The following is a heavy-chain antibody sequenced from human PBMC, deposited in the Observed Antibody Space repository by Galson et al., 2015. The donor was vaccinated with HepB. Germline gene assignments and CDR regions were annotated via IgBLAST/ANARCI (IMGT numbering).Heavy chain of an antibody. Sequence: SLRLSCAASGFAFSSYAMHWVRQAPGKGLEWVAIISYDGGTEYYADSVRGRFTISRDNSENTLYLQMNSLRAEDTAVYYCARENGQGGWHQLRDYWGQGTLVTVSS. CDR1: GFAFSSYA. V-gene: IGHV3-30*04. D-gene: IGHD6-19*01. CDR3: ARENGQGGWHQLRDY. CDR2: ISYDGGTE. J-gene: IGHJ4*02.